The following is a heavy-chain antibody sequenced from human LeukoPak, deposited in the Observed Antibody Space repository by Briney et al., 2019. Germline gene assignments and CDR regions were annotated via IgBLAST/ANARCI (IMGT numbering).Heavy chain of an antibody. V-gene: IGHV3-23*01. D-gene: IGHD5-12*01. Sequence: PGGSLRLSCAASGFTFSSYAMSWVRQAPGKGREWVSAISGRGGSSYYADSVKGRFTISRDISKNTLYLQMNSLRAEGTAVYYCAKAQDSAYSGYDLSSPFDYWGQGTLVTVSS. J-gene: IGHJ4*02. CDR3: AKAQDSAYSGYDLSSPFDY. CDR2: ISGRGGSS. CDR1: GFTFSSYA.